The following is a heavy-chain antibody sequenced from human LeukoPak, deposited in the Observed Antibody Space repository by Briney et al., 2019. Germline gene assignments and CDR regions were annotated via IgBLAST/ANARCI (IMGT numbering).Heavy chain of an antibody. V-gene: IGHV1-2*02. J-gene: IGHJ4*02. CDR3: ARAQYSDWLSVY. Sequence: ASVKVSCKASGYTFTGYYIHWVRQAPGQGLEWMGWINPNSGGTDYAQKFQGRVTMTRDTSISTAYMELSRLSSDDTAVYYCARAQYSDWLSVYWGQGTLVTVSS. D-gene: IGHD3-9*01. CDR1: GYTFTGYY. CDR2: INPNSGGT.